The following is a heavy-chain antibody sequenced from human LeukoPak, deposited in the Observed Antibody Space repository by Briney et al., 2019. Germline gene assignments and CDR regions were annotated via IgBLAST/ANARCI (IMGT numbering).Heavy chain of an antibody. CDR2: IIPIFGTA. Sequence: GASVKVSCKASGGTFSSYAISWVRQAPGQGLEWMGGIIPIFGTANYAQKFQGRVTITADESTSTAYMELSSLTPGDTALFYCARSSSGDYAHDAVYYLDFWGQGTLVTVSA. D-gene: IGHD2-21*02. CDR1: GGTFSSYA. V-gene: IGHV1-69*13. CDR3: ARSSSGDYAHDAVYYLDF. J-gene: IGHJ4*02.